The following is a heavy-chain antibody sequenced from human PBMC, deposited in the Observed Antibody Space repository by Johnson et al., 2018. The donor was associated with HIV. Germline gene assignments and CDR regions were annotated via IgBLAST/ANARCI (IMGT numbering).Heavy chain of an antibody. J-gene: IGHJ3*02. CDR1: GFTFDDYA. CDR3: VTLVVAPPFDI. V-gene: IGHV3-9*01. CDR2: ISWNSGSI. Sequence: VESGGGLVQPGRSLRLSCAASGFTFDDYAMHWVRQAPGKGLEWVSGISWNSGSIGYADSVKGRFTISRDNAKNSLYLQMNSLRAEDTAVYYCVTLVVAPPFDIWGQGTMVTVSS. D-gene: IGHD2-15*01.